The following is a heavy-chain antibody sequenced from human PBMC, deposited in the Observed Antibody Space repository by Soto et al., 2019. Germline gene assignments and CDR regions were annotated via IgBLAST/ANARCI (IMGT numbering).Heavy chain of an antibody. J-gene: IGHJ4*02. CDR2: IYYSGKT. CDR1: GVSISSSTYS. D-gene: IGHD2-15*01. CDR3: ARPRPKEDRSKKGFDH. V-gene: IGHV4-39*01. Sequence: PSETLSLTCTVSGVSISSSTYSWGWIRQPPGKGLEYIGTIYYSGKTYYTWPLESRVTMYLDTSKNPFSLRLTSVTAADTALYYCARPRPKEDRSKKGFDHWGQGTLVTVSS.